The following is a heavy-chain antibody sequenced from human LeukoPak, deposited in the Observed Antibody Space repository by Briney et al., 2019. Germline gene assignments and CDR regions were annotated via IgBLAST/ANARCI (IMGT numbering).Heavy chain of an antibody. V-gene: IGHV1-2*02. D-gene: IGHD6-19*01. CDR3: ARDNSSGWGYFDY. CDR2: INPNSGGT. J-gene: IGHJ4*02. CDR1: GYTFTSYY. Sequence: ASVKVSCKASGYTFTSYYMHWVRQAPGQGLEWMGWINPNSGGTNYAQKFQGRVTMTRDTSISTAYMELSRLRSDDTAVYYCARDNSSGWGYFDYWGQGTLVTVSS.